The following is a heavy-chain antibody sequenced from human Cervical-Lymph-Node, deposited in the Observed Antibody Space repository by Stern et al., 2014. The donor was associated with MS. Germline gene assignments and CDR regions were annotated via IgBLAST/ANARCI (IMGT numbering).Heavy chain of an antibody. V-gene: IGHV4-39*01. CDR1: GDSLGHNGYY. Sequence: QVQLQESGPGLVRPSETLSLTCSVSGDSLGHNGYYWGWIRQPPGKGLDWIGNLYYSGTTYYKSSLQGGVSKSGEMSKNQFPRRLSSVTAADTAVYYCARMYNWRYFDYWGQGALVTVSS. D-gene: IGHD1-20*01. CDR3: ARMYNWRYFDY. CDR2: LYYSGTT. J-gene: IGHJ4*02.